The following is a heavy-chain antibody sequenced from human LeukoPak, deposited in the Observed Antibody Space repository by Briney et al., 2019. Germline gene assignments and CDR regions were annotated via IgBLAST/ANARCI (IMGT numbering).Heavy chain of an antibody. J-gene: IGHJ4*02. CDR3: AKGIETTVTGSDY. Sequence: WGSLRLSCAASGFTFSSYGMHWVRQAPGKGLEWVAFIRYDGTNKFYADSVKGRFTISRDNSKNTLYLQMNSLRADDTAVYYCAKGIETTVTGSDYWGQGTLVTVSS. CDR2: IRYDGTNK. CDR1: GFTFSSYG. V-gene: IGHV3-30*02. D-gene: IGHD4-17*01.